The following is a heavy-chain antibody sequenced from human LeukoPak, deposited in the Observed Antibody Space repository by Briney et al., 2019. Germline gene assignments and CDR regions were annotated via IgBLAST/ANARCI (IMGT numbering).Heavy chain of an antibody. V-gene: IGHV4-59*01. CDR3: ARGGVGYYYYYMDV. Sequence: PSETLSLTCTVSGGSISSYYWSWIRQPPGKGLEWIGYIYYSGSTNYNPSLKSRVTISVDTSKNQFSLKLSSVTAADTAVYYCARGGVGYYYYYMDVWGKGTTVTISS. J-gene: IGHJ6*03. D-gene: IGHD2-8*01. CDR2: IYYSGST. CDR1: GGSISSYY.